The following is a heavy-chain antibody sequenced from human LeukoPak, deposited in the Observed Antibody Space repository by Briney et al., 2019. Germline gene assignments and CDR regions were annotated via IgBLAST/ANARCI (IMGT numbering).Heavy chain of an antibody. Sequence: GGSLRLSCAASGFTFSNHAMSWGRQAPVEGLEWVSALSCSGGNTYYADSVKGRFTISRDNSKNTLYLQMNSLREEATAIYYCAKGPLIEVAGTTWDYWGQGTLVTVSS. V-gene: IGHV3-23*01. CDR1: GFTFSNHA. CDR3: AKGPLIEVAGTTWDY. J-gene: IGHJ4*02. CDR2: LSCSGGNT. D-gene: IGHD6-19*01.